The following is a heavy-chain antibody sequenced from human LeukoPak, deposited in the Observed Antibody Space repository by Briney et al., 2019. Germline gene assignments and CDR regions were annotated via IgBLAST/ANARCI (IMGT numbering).Heavy chain of an antibody. CDR2: IWYDGSNK. Sequence: GGSLRLSCAASGFTFSSYGMHWVRQAPGKGLEWVAVIWYDGSNKYYADSVKGRFTISRDNSKNTLYLQMNSLRAEDTAVYYCAKSFGGHYYYYYMDVWGTGTTVTVSS. D-gene: IGHD3-10*01. J-gene: IGHJ6*03. CDR3: AKSFGGHYYYYYMDV. V-gene: IGHV3-33*06. CDR1: GFTFSSYG.